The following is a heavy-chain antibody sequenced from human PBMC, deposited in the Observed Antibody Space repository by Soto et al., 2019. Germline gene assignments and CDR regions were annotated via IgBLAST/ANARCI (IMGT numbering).Heavy chain of an antibody. J-gene: IGHJ6*02. CDR3: AKEVVISPGSVPDYYYYGMDV. CDR2: ISGSGGST. V-gene: IGHV3-23*01. Sequence: GGSLRLSCAASGFTFSSYAMSWVRQAPGKGLEWVSAISGSGGSTYYADSVKGRFTISRDNSKNTLYLQMNSLRAEDTAVYYCAKEVVISPGSVPDYYYYGMDVWGQGTTVTVSS. D-gene: IGHD3-22*01. CDR1: GFTFSSYA.